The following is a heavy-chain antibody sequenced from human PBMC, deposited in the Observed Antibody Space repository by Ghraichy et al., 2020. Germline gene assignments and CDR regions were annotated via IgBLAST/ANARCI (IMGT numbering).Heavy chain of an antibody. J-gene: IGHJ4*02. D-gene: IGHD3-22*01. V-gene: IGHV3-23*01. CDR3: AKDQGYDRSGHFLFYSDY. Sequence: GGSLRLSCVASGFPFSDFAMSWVRQSPGKGLEWVSAVSGDALLTIYADSVKGRFTISRDNSKNTVHLQMNNLRADDTAVYYCAKDQGYDRSGHFLFYSDYWGQGTLVTVSS. CDR1: GFPFSDFA. CDR2: VSGDALLT.